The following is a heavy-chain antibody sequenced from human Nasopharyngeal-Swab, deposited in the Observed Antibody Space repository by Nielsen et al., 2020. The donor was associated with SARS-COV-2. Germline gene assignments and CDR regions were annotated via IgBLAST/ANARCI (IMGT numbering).Heavy chain of an antibody. D-gene: IGHD3-3*01. Sequence: GESLKISCAASGFTFSDYYMNWIRQAPGKGLEWVSYISGSSSNTKYADSVKGRFTISRDNAKNSLFLQMNSLRAEDTAVYYCARGDTMRQNYYYYGMDVWGQGTTVTVSS. CDR1: GFTFSDYY. J-gene: IGHJ6*02. V-gene: IGHV3-11*06. CDR3: ARGDTMRQNYYYYGMDV. CDR2: ISGSSSNT.